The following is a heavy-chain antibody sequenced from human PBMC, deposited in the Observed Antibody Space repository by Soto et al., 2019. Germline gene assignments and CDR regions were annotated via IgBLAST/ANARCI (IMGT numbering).Heavy chain of an antibody. CDR3: ARSYYERTGFAVDP. J-gene: IGHJ5*02. CDR2: MYFGGSF. CDR1: GASVSHGY. Sequence: QMQLQASGPGLVKPSETLSLTFNVSGASVSHGYWSWIRQPPGKGLEWIGFMYFGGSFNYNPSLTIRATISVETSKNHFSMKLTSVTASDTDVYYCARSYYERTGFAVDPWGQGTLVTVSS. V-gene: IGHV4-59*02. D-gene: IGHD1-26*01.